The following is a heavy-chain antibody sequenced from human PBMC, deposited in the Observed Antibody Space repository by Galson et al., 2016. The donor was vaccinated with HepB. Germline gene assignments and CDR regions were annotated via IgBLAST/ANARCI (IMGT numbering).Heavy chain of an antibody. J-gene: IGHJ6*02. CDR1: GFTFKIYG. D-gene: IGHD4-23*01. CDR2: ISYAGTYT. CDR3: AKDLERYGWNSAAYYYYGMDV. Sequence: SLRLSCAAPGFTFKIYGMHWVRQAPGKGLEWVAVISYAGTYTYYGDPVKGRFTSSRDNSKNTLYLQMNSLRPEDTATYYCAKDLERYGWNSAAYYYYGMDVWGQGTTVTVSS. V-gene: IGHV3-30*18.